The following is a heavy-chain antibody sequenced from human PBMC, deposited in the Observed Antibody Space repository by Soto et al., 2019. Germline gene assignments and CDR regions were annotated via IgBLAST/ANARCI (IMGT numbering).Heavy chain of an antibody. Sequence: SAATPVNPTQTLTLTCTFSGFSHRTTGMRVSWIRDPPGKALEWLARIDWDDDKFYSTSLKTRLTISKDTSKNQVVLTMTNMDPVDTATYYCARDRGIAAAGTRGAFDIWRQGTMVTVSS. CDR1: GFSHRTTGMR. CDR2: IDWDDDK. D-gene: IGHD6-13*01. CDR3: ARDRGIAAAGTRGAFDI. J-gene: IGHJ3*02. V-gene: IGHV2-70*04.